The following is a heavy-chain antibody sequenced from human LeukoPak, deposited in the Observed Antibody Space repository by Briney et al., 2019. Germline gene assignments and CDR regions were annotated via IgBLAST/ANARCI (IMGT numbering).Heavy chain of an antibody. CDR2: INSDGSST. J-gene: IGHJ6*03. CDR3: AKDGGEYYDILTGYYPRLYYMDV. CDR1: GFTFSSYW. Sequence: PGGSLRLSCAASGFTFSSYWMHWVRQAPGKGLVWVSRINSDGSSTRYADSVKGRSTISRDNTKNTLYLQMNSLRAEDTAVYYCAKDGGEYYDILTGYYPRLYYMDVWGKGTTVTISS. V-gene: IGHV3-74*01. D-gene: IGHD3-9*01.